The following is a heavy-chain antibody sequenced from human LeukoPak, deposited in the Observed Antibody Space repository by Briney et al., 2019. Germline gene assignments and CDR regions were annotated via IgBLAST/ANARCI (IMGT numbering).Heavy chain of an antibody. D-gene: IGHD1-26*01. Sequence: GGSLRLSCAASGFTFSSYSMNWVRQAPGKGLEWVSSISSSSSHIYYADSVKGRFTISRDNAKNSLYLQMNSLRAEDTAVYYCARDREPQFYVWGQGTLVTVSS. CDR1: GFTFSSYS. J-gene: IGHJ4*02. V-gene: IGHV3-21*01. CDR2: ISSSSSHI. CDR3: ARDREPQFYV.